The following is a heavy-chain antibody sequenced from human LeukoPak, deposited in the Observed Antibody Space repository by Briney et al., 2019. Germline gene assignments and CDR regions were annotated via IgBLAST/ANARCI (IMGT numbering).Heavy chain of an antibody. Sequence: GGSLRLSCAASGFTFSSYGMSWVRQAPGKGLEWVSAISGSGGSTYYADSVKGRFTISRDNSKNTLYLQMNSLRAEDTAVYYCAKINSSTSCYDYWGQGTLVTVSS. CDR2: ISGSGGST. D-gene: IGHD2-2*01. V-gene: IGHV3-23*01. CDR3: AKINSSTSCYDY. J-gene: IGHJ4*02. CDR1: GFTFSSYG.